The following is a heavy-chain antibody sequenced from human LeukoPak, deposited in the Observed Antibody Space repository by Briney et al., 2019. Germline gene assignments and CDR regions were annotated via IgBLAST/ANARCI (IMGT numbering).Heavy chain of an antibody. J-gene: IGHJ6*02. CDR2: ICGSGGST. V-gene: IGHV3-23*01. CDR1: GVTFSSYA. CDR3: AKRRGTDGDYAYYFYGMDV. Sequence: PGGSLRLSCAASGVTFSSYAMSWVRQAPGKGLEWVSAICGSGGSTYYADTVKGRLTISRDNSKNTLYLKMNGLRAEDTDVYYCAKRRGTDGDYAYYFYGMDVWGQGTTVTVSS. D-gene: IGHD4-17*01.